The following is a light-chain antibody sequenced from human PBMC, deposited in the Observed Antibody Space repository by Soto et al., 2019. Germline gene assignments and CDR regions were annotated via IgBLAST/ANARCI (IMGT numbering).Light chain of an antibody. V-gene: IGKV1-27*01. CDR3: QEHYSGPPVA. CDR2: SAS. CDR1: QGIDHS. Sequence: DIQMTQSPPSLSASVGDRATIACRASQGIDHSLSWYQQKPGEDPNLLIYSASTLQSGVPARFSGSGSGIDFTLTITSLPPEDFATYYCQEHYSGPPVAFGPGTKVDV. J-gene: IGKJ3*01.